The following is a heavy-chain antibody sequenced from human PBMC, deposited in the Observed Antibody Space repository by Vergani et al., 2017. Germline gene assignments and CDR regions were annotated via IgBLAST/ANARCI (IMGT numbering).Heavy chain of an antibody. V-gene: IGHV1-69*13. J-gene: IGHJ5*02. D-gene: IGHD2-21*02. CDR2: IIPIFGTA. CDR1: GGTFSSYA. CDR3: ARDAAYCGGDCSPNWFDP. Sequence: QVQLVQSGAEVKKPGSSVKVSCKASGGTFSSYAISWVRQAPGQGLEWMGRIIPIFGTANYAQKFQGRVRITADESTSTAYMELSSLRSEDTAVYYCARDAAYCGGDCSPNWFDPWGQGTLVTVSS.